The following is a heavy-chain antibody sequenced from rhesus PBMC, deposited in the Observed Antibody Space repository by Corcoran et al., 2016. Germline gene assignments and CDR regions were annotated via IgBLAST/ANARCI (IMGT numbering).Heavy chain of an antibody. D-gene: IGHD1-26*01. V-gene: IGHV1-200*01. Sequence: QVQLVQSGAEVKKPGASVKLSCKASGYYFTSYSINWVRQAPGQGLEWMGWIAPSNGNTGYAQRFQGRFTMTRDTSTSTVYMELSSLRSEDTAVYYCARDCNYVAFDYWGQGVLVTVSS. CDR2: IAPSNGNT. J-gene: IGHJ4*01. CDR3: ARDCNYVAFDY. CDR1: GYYFTSYS.